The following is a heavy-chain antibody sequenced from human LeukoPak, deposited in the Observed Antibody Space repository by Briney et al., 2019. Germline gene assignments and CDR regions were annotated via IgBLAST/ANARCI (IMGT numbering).Heavy chain of an antibody. J-gene: IGHJ4*02. CDR2: IRYDGSNK. CDR1: GFTFSSYG. CDR3: AKDIHPYYDSSGWCYFDY. Sequence: PGGSLRLSCAASGFTFSSYGMTWVRQAPGKGLEWVAFIRYDGSNKYYADSVKGRFTISRDNSKNTLYLQMNSLRAEDTAVYYCAKDIHPYYDSSGWCYFDYWGQGTLVTVSS. V-gene: IGHV3-30*02. D-gene: IGHD3-22*01.